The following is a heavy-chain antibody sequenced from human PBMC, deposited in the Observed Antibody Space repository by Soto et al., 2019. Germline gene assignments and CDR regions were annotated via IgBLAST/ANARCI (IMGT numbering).Heavy chain of an antibody. V-gene: IGHV4-4*02. Sequence: SETLSLTCAVSGGSISSSNWWSWVRQPPGKGLEWIGEIYHSGSTNYNPSLKSRVTISVDKSKNQFSLKLSSVTAADTAVYYCARSPAAGSNWFDPWGQGTLVTVSS. CDR1: GGSISSSNW. CDR2: IYHSGST. J-gene: IGHJ5*02. D-gene: IGHD6-13*01. CDR3: ARSPAAGSNWFDP.